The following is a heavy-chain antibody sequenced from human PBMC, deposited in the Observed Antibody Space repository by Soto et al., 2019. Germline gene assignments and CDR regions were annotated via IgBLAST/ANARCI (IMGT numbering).Heavy chain of an antibody. D-gene: IGHD5-18*01. CDR1: GCSISSSNW. Sequence: SETLSLTCAVSGCSISSSNWCSWVRQPPGKGLEWIGEIYHSGSTNYNPSLKSRVTISVDKSKNQFSLKLSSVTAADTAVYYCARSGYSYGPNLLLYWGQGTLVTVSS. CDR2: IYHSGST. CDR3: ARSGYSYGPNLLLY. V-gene: IGHV4-4*02. J-gene: IGHJ4*02.